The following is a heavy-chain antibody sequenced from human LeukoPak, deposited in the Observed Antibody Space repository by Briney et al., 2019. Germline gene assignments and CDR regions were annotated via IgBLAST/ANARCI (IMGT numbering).Heavy chain of an antibody. D-gene: IGHD2/OR15-2a*01. J-gene: IGHJ4*02. CDR2: IKQDGSEK. Sequence: GGSLRLSCAASGFTFSSYWMSWVRQAPGQGLEWVANIKQDGSEKYYVDSVKGRFTISKDNAKNTVYLQMSSLRAEDTAVYYCVSFYETYWGRGTLVTVSS. CDR1: GFTFSSYW. V-gene: IGHV3-7*01. CDR3: VSFYETY.